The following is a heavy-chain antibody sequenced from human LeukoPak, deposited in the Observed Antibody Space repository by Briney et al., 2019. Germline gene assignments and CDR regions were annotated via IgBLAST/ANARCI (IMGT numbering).Heavy chain of an antibody. Sequence: PGGSLRLSCAASGFTFSSYSMNWVRQAPGKGLEWVSSISSSSSYIYYADSAKGRFTISRDNAKNSLYLQMNSLRAEDTAVYYCARGGNYDSSGYDGYWGQGTLVTVSS. CDR3: ARGGNYDSSGYDGY. CDR1: GFTFSSYS. CDR2: ISSSSSYI. D-gene: IGHD3-22*01. V-gene: IGHV3-21*01. J-gene: IGHJ4*02.